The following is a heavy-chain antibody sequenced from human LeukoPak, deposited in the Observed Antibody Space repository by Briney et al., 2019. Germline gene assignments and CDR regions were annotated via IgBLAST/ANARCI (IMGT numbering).Heavy chain of an antibody. J-gene: IGHJ5*02. CDR2: IYYSGNT. D-gene: IGHD3-22*01. CDR1: GGSISSGDYY. CDR3: ARDTYYYDASGYWDWLDP. V-gene: IGHV4-30-4*01. Sequence: SETLSLTCTVSGGSISSGDYYWSWIRQPPGKGLEWIGYIYYSGNTYYRPSLKSPITISVNTSKNQFSLNLSSVTAADTAAYYCARDTYYYDASGYWDWLDPWGQGTRLRVSS.